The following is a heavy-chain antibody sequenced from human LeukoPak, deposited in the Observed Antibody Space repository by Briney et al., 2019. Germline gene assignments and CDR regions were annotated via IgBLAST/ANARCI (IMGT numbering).Heavy chain of an antibody. CDR1: GGTFSSYA. CDR3: ARPYVLYYYGMDV. D-gene: IGHD3-16*01. V-gene: IGHV1-69*13. Sequence: ASVKVSCKASGGTFSSYAISWVRQAPGQGLEWMGGIIPIFGTANYAQKFQGRVTITADESTSTAYMELSSLRSEDTAVYYCARPYVLYYYGMDVWGQGTTVTVSS. J-gene: IGHJ6*02. CDR2: IIPIFGTA.